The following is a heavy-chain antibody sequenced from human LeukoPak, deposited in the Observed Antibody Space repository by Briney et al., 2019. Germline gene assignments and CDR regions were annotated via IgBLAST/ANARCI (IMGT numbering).Heavy chain of an antibody. J-gene: IGHJ4*02. Sequence: PSETLSLTCTVSGGSISRSDYCWSWIRQQPGRGLECIGFIYYSGSTYYNPSLKSRVIISVDTSKNQFSLNLTSVTAADTAVYYCVSASSWYYFDYWGQGTLVTVSS. CDR3: VSASSWYYFDY. CDR2: IYYSGST. D-gene: IGHD6-13*01. V-gene: IGHV4-31*03. CDR1: GGSISRSDYC.